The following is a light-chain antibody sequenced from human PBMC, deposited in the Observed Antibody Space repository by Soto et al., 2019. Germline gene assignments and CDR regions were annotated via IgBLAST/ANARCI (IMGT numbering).Light chain of an antibody. J-gene: IGKJ4*01. Sequence: EIVWTQAPGTLSLSPGERGTLSCRASQSVSNNLAWYQQKPGQAPRLLIYDASSRATGNPDRFSGGGSGTDFTLTISRLEPEALAVYYCQQLSSYPLTFGGGTKVDIK. CDR3: QQLSSYPLT. CDR1: QSVSNN. CDR2: DAS. V-gene: IGKV3-20*01.